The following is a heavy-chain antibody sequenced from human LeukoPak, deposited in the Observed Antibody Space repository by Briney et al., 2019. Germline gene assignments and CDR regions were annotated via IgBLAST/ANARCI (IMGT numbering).Heavy chain of an antibody. Sequence: GGSLRLSCAASGFTFNSYGMHWVRQAPGKGLEWVAFIRYDGSNKYYADSVKGRFTISRDNSKNTLYLQMNSLRAEDTAVYYCAKCGSWPYYYYYYMDVWGKGTTVTVSS. J-gene: IGHJ6*03. CDR2: IRYDGSNK. CDR3: AKCGSWPYYYYYYMDV. D-gene: IGHD6-13*01. CDR1: GFTFNSYG. V-gene: IGHV3-30*02.